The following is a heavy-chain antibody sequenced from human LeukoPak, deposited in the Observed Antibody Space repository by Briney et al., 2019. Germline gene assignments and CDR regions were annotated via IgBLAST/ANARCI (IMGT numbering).Heavy chain of an antibody. J-gene: IGHJ4*02. Sequence: GESLKISCQVSGYNLSTYWITWVRLMPGKGLEWMGRIDPSDSYINYSPSFQGHVTISAGKSISTAYLQWGSLRASDTAMYYCARHYDILTAFFSWGQGTLVTVSS. CDR3: ARHYDILTAFFS. CDR2: IDPSDSYI. D-gene: IGHD3-9*01. V-gene: IGHV5-10-1*01. CDR1: GYNLSTYW.